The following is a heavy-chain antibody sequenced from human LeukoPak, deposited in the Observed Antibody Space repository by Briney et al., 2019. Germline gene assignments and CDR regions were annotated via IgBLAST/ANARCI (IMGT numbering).Heavy chain of an antibody. CDR2: IKASGGST. V-gene: IGHV1-46*03. J-gene: IGHJ5*02. CDR1: GYTFTVYY. D-gene: IGHD3-22*01. CDR3: ARDRTYYDEGIGYPFDP. Sequence: ASLKVSCKESGYTFTVYYMHCVCQAPEQGLEWMGIIKASGGSTCYAQRLQGRVTMTRDSATSTVYMELSSLRSEDTAVYYCARDRTYYDEGIGYPFDPWGQGTLVTVSS.